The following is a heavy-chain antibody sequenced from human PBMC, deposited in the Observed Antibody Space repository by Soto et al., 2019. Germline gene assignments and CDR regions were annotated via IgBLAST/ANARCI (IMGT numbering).Heavy chain of an antibody. Sequence: GGSLRLSCAASRFAFTGYWMTWVRQAPGKGLEWVATIKQDGSETYYVDSVRGRFTISRDNAKNSLFLQMNSLRAEDTAVYYCARAGSGSYYPNWFDPWGQGTLVTVSS. CDR1: RFAFTGYW. CDR3: ARAGSGSYYPNWFDP. D-gene: IGHD3-10*01. V-gene: IGHV3-7*01. CDR2: IKQDGSET. J-gene: IGHJ5*02.